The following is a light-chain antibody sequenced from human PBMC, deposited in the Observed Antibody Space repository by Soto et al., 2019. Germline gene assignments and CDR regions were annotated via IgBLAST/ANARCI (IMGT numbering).Light chain of an antibody. Sequence: DIVLTQSPAPLSLSPGDRATLTCRASQGVSGYLAWYQQKPGKAPRFLIYDTSNWASGVPSRFSGSGSGTDFTLSISSLEPEDVASYYCQQHNIGPSTFGRGTKVEIK. CDR1: QGVSGY. J-gene: IGKJ4*01. CDR2: DTS. V-gene: IGKV3-11*01. CDR3: QQHNIGPST.